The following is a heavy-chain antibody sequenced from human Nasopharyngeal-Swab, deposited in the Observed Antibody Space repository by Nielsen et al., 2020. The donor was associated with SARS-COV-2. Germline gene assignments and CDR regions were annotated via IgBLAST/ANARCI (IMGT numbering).Heavy chain of an antibody. CDR3: ARDYYDYSNYGGLEKMSD. CDR2: ISYDTTNK. CDR1: GFTFSSYG. J-gene: IGHJ4*02. Sequence: GESLKISCAASGFTFSSYGMHWVRQAPGKGLEWMAFISYDTTNKYYADSVKGRFTISRDNSKNTLYLQMNSLRSEDTAVYYCARDYYDYSNYGGLEKMSDWGQGTLVTVSS. V-gene: IGHV3-30*19. D-gene: IGHD4-11*01.